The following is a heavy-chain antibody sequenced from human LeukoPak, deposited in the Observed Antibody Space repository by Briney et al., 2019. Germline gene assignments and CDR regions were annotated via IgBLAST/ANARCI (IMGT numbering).Heavy chain of an antibody. V-gene: IGHV3-23*01. Sequence: GGSLRLSCAASGFTFSSYAMSWARQAPGKGLEWVSAISGSGGSTYYADSVKGRFTISRDNSKNTLYLQMNSLRAEDTAVYYCANFLTGFGTDYWGQGTLVTVSS. D-gene: IGHD3-9*01. CDR2: ISGSGGST. CDR1: GFTFSSYA. J-gene: IGHJ4*02. CDR3: ANFLTGFGTDY.